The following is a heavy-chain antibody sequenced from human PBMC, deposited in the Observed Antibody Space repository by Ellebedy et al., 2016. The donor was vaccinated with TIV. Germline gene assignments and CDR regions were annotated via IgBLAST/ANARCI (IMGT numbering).Heavy chain of an antibody. Sequence: ETLSLTXAVYGGSFSGYYWSWIRQAPGKGLEWVANIKQDGSEKYYVDSVKGRFTISRDSAKNSLYLQMNSLRAEDTAVYYCASIDYWGQGTLVTVSS. CDR2: IKQDGSEK. CDR1: GGSFSGYY. CDR3: ASIDY. V-gene: IGHV3-7*01. J-gene: IGHJ4*02.